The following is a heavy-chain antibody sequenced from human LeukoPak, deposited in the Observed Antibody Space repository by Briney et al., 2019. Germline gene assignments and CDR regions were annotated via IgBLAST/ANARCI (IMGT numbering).Heavy chain of an antibody. CDR3: ARDEYCSGGSCYSAGAFDF. J-gene: IGHJ3*01. V-gene: IGHV3-48*03. CDR1: GFTFNTYE. CDR2: ISSSGDTI. D-gene: IGHD2-15*01. Sequence: PGGSLRLSCAASGFTFNTYEMNWVSQAPGRVLEWLSYISSSGDTIYYADSVKGRVTISRDNAKNSLYLHMNSLRAEDTAVYYCARDEYCSGGSCYSAGAFDFWGQGTMVTVSS.